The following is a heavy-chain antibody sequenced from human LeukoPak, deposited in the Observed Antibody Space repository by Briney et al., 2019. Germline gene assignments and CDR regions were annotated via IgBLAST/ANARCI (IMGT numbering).Heavy chain of an antibody. Sequence: GSLRLSCTASGFTFGDYAMSWFRQAPGKGLEWVGFIRSKAYGGTTEYAASVKGRFTISRDDSKSIAYLQMNSLKTEDTAVYYCTRATAPLYCSSTSCQTDYYYYYGMDVWGQGTTVTVSS. CDR2: IRSKAYGGTT. V-gene: IGHV3-49*03. CDR3: TRATAPLYCSSTSCQTDYYYYYGMDV. J-gene: IGHJ6*02. CDR1: GFTFGDYA. D-gene: IGHD2-2*01.